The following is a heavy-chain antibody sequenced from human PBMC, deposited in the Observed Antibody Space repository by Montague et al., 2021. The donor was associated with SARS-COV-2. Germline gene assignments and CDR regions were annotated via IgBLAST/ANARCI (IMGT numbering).Heavy chain of an antibody. CDR1: GFTFSNYA. Sequence: SLRLSCAASGFTFSNYAMSWVRQAPGKGLEWVSVIYSGGSSTYYSDSVKGRFTISRDNSKNTLYLQMNSLRAEVTAVYYCAKDPYYDFWSGYYFDYWGQGTLVTVSS. CDR2: IYSGGSST. J-gene: IGHJ4*02. D-gene: IGHD3-3*01. V-gene: IGHV3-23*03. CDR3: AKDPYYDFWSGYYFDY.